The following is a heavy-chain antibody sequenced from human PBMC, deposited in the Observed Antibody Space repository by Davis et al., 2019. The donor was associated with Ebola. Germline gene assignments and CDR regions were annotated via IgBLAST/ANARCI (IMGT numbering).Heavy chain of an antibody. V-gene: IGHV1-69*06. CDR1: GGTFSTSA. CDR3: ARGGVYGGRVDY. J-gene: IGHJ4*02. D-gene: IGHD2/OR15-2a*01. CDR2: IIPIFGTA. Sequence: SVKVSCKASGGTFSTSAISWVRQAPGQGLEWLGGIIPIFGTANYAQKFQGRVTITADKSTSTAYMELSSLRSEDTAVYYCARGGVYGGRVDYWGQGTLVTVSS.